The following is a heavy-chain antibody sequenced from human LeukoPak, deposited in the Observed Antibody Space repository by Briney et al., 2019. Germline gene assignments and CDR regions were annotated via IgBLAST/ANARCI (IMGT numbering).Heavy chain of an antibody. J-gene: IGHJ4*02. CDR1: GFSFSLYS. CDR3: TRDLAAGLPGGFDS. D-gene: IGHD3-10*01. CDR2: ISRNRNYI. V-gene: IGHV3-21*06. Sequence: GGSLRLSCAASGFSFSLYSMNWVRQAPGKALEGVSTISRNRNYIYYAGAVKGRFAISRDDARNSLFLHMNSLRAEDSAVYFCTRDLAAGLPGGFDSWGQGTLVSVSS.